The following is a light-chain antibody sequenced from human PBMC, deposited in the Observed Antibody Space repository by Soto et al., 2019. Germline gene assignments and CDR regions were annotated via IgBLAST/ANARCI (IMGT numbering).Light chain of an antibody. CDR1: SSDVGGYNY. CDR2: EVS. CDR3: RSYAGSNNFV. V-gene: IGLV2-8*01. J-gene: IGLJ2*01. Sequence: QSALTQPPSASGSPGQSVTISCTGTSSDVGGYNYVSWYQQHPGKAPKLMIYEVSKRPSGVPDRFSGSKSGNTASLTVSGHQAEDEADYYCRSYAGSNNFVFGGGTKLTVL.